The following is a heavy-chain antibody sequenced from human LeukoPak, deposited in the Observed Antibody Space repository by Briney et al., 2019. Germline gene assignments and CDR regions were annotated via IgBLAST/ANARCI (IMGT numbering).Heavy chain of an antibody. CDR1: GFTFSTYT. Sequence: GGSLRLSCAASGFTFSTYTMHWVRQAPGKVLEWVSSISISGTSMYYADSVKGRFAISRDNAKHSLFLQMHSLRAEDTAVYYCARPSRSGYSSGWPDYWGQGTLVTVSS. CDR3: ARPSRSGYSSGWPDY. V-gene: IGHV3-21*01. CDR2: ISISGTSM. J-gene: IGHJ4*02. D-gene: IGHD6-25*01.